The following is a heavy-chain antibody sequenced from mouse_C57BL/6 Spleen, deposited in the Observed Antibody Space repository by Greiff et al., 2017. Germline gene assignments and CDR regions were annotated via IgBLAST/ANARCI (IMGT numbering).Heavy chain of an antibody. V-gene: IGHV5-4*03. Sequence: KLMESGGGLVKPGGSLKLSCAASGFTFSSYAMSWVRQTPEKRLEWVATISDGGSYTYYPDNVKGRFTISRDNAKNNLYLQMSHLKSEDTAMYYCARGPYGSSSWFAYWGQGTLVTVSA. CDR2: ISDGGSYT. J-gene: IGHJ3*01. CDR3: ARGPYGSSSWFAY. D-gene: IGHD1-1*01. CDR1: GFTFSSYA.